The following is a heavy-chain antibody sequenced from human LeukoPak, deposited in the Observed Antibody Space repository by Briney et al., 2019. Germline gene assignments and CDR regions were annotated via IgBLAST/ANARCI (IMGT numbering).Heavy chain of an antibody. CDR1: GGSISSYY. CDR2: IYYSGST. CDR3: ARDNENSRYCSGGSCPLY. Sequence: SETLSLTCTVSGGSISSYYWSWIRQPPGKGLEWIGYIYYSGSTNYNPSLKSRVTISVDNSKNQFSLKLSSVTAADTAVYYCARDNENSRYCSGGSCPLYWGQGTLVTVSS. D-gene: IGHD2-15*01. V-gene: IGHV4-59*12. J-gene: IGHJ4*02.